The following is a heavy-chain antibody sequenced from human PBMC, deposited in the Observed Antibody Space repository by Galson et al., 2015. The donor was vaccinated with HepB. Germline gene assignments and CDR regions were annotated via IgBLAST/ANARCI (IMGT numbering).Heavy chain of an antibody. CDR3: AGYNIAVAGMGMDV. Sequence: SETLSLTCTVSGGSISSSSYYWGWIRQPPGKGLEWIGSIYYSGSTYYNPSLKSRVTISVDTSKNQFSLKLSSVAAADTAVYYCAGYNIAVAGMGMDVWGQGTTVTASS. V-gene: IGHV4-39*07. CDR2: IYYSGST. CDR1: GGSISSSSYY. D-gene: IGHD6-19*01. J-gene: IGHJ6*02.